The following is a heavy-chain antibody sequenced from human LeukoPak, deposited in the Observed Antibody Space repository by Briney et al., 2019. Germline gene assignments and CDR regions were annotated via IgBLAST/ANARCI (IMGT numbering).Heavy chain of an antibody. CDR1: GGSIHTYY. CDR3: AVYYDSSDLRWFDP. CDR2: VHTSGST. Sequence: SETLSLTCDVSGGSIHTYYWSWIRQSAGKGLEWIGRVHTSGSTNYNPSFKSRVTLSQDTSKNQVYLRLTSVTAADTAVYYCAVYYDSSDLRWFDPWGQGTLVTVSS. V-gene: IGHV4-4*07. J-gene: IGHJ5*02. D-gene: IGHD3-22*01.